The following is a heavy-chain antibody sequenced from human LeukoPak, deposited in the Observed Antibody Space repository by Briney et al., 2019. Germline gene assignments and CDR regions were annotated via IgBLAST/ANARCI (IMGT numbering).Heavy chain of an antibody. CDR2: ISSSSSYI. Sequence: GGSLRLSCAASGSTFSSYSMNWVRQAPGKGLEWVSSISSSSSYIYYADSVKGRFTISRDNAKNSLYLQMNSLRAEDTAVYYCARDIYDFWSGYYTNWGQGTLVTVSS. D-gene: IGHD3-3*01. V-gene: IGHV3-21*01. CDR1: GSTFSSYS. J-gene: IGHJ4*02. CDR3: ARDIYDFWSGYYTN.